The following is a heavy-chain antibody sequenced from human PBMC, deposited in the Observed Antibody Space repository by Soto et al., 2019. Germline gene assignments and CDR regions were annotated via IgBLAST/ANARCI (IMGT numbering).Heavy chain of an antibody. J-gene: IGHJ6*02. CDR3: ARSDDDSDYHYYGVDV. CDR2: TYYRSRWYS. CDR1: GDSVSSNTVA. V-gene: IGHV6-1*01. D-gene: IGHD3-3*01. Sequence: SQTLSLTCVISGDSVSSNTVAWNWIRQSPSRGLEWLGRTYYRSRWYSDYAVSVRSRMTINTDTSKNPVSLQLNSVTPEDTAVYYCARSDDDSDYHYYGVDVWGQGTTVTVSS.